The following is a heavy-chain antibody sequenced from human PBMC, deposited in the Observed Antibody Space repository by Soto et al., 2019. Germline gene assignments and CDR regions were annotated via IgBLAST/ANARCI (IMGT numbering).Heavy chain of an antibody. CDR2: INPSGGST. CDR1: GYTFTSYY. V-gene: IGHV1-46*01. D-gene: IGHD6-13*01. J-gene: IGHJ5*02. Sequence: SVKVSCKASGYTFTSYYMHWVRQAPGQGLEWMGIINPSGGSTSYAQKFQGRVTMTRDTSTSTVYMELSSLRSEDTAVYYCARDPGIAAAGNWFDPWGQGTLVTVSS. CDR3: ARDPGIAAAGNWFDP.